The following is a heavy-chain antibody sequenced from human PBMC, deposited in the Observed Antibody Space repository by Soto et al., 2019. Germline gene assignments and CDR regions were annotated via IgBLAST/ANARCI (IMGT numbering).Heavy chain of an antibody. CDR2: ISGSGGST. Sequence: EVQLLESGGGLVQPGGSLRLSCAASGFTFSGYAMSWVRQAPGKGLEWVSAISGSGGSTYYADSVKGRFTISRDNSKNTLYLQMNSLRAEDTAVYYCAKRWQLVGYGMDVWGQGTTVTVSS. V-gene: IGHV3-23*01. CDR1: GFTFSGYA. D-gene: IGHD6-6*01. CDR3: AKRWQLVGYGMDV. J-gene: IGHJ6*02.